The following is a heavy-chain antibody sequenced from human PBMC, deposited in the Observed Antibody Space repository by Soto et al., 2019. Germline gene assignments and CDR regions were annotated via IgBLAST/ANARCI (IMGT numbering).Heavy chain of an antibody. D-gene: IGHD2-2*01. V-gene: IGHV2-5*01. CDR1: GFSLSTSGVG. J-gene: IGHJ4*01. Sequence: QITLKESGPTLVQPTQTLTLTCTFSGFSLSTSGVGVGWIRQPPGKALEWLALIYWNDDKRYSPSLKRRLTITMASSKNQVGLTMTNMDPVHTATYYCAHSSVPAAMGPIYYWCHGTLVTVSA. CDR3: AHSSVPAAMGPIYY. CDR2: IYWNDDK.